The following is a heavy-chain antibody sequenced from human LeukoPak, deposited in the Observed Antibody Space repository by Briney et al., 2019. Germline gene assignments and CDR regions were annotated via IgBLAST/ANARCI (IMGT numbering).Heavy chain of an antibody. CDR3: ARPRGLGLAAAGTFDY. V-gene: IGHV4-39*01. Sequence: ASETLSLTCTVSGGSISSSSYYWGWIRQPPGKGLEWIGSIYYSGSTYYNPSLKSRVTISVDTSKNQFSLKLSSVTAADTAVYYCARPRGLGLAAAGTFDYWGQGTLVTVSS. J-gene: IGHJ4*02. CDR2: IYYSGST. D-gene: IGHD6-13*01. CDR1: GGSISSSSYY.